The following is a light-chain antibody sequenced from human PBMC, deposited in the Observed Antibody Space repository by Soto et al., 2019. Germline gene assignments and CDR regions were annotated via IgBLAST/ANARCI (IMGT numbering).Light chain of an antibody. CDR2: DVN. Sequence: QAVVTQPASVSGSPGQSVTISCTGSSSEIGGYRYVSWYQQRPGKAPKLIIYDVNYRPSGVSNRFSGSKSGSTASLTISGLQPEDEADYYCTSYTGHSSVIFGGGTKLNVL. CDR1: SSEIGGYRY. CDR3: TSYTGHSSVI. J-gene: IGLJ2*01. V-gene: IGLV2-14*03.